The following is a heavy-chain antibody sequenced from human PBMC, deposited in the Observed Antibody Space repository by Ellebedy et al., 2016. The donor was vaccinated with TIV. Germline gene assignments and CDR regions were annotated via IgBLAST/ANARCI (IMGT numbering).Heavy chain of an antibody. V-gene: IGHV4-4*07. CDR2: IYTSGST. D-gene: IGHD6-19*01. CDR3: ARDFGSGPFDY. J-gene: IGHJ4*02. Sequence: MPGGSLRLSCTVSGGSINFYFWNWIRQSAGKGLEWIGRIYTSGSTNYNPSLKSRVTMSVDTSKNQFSLKLSSVTAADTAVYYCARDFGSGPFDYWGQGTLVTVSS. CDR1: GGSINFYF.